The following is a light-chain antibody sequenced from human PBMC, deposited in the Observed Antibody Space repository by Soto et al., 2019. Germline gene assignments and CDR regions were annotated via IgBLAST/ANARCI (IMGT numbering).Light chain of an antibody. CDR2: EVS. J-gene: IGLJ1*01. Sequence: QSVQAPPASVSGAPGQSIAISCTRTSSDVGGYNYVSWYQQHPGKAPKLLISEVSIRPSGVSDRFSGSKSGNTASLTISGLQTEDEADYYCSSFTSAYTFVFGSGTKVTVL. CDR1: SSDVGGYNY. CDR3: SSFTSAYTFV. V-gene: IGLV2-14*01.